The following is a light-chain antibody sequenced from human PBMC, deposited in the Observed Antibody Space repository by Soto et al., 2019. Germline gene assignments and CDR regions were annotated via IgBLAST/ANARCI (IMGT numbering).Light chain of an antibody. CDR3: SSYTSSSTYV. CDR2: DVN. V-gene: IGLV2-14*01. J-gene: IGLJ1*01. Sequence: QSVLTQPASVSGSPGQSIAISCTGTSSDVGYYNYVSWYQQHPGKAPNVMIYDVNNRPSGVPDRFSGSKSGNTASLTISGLQAEDEADYYCSSYTSSSTYVFGTGNKVTVL. CDR1: SSDVGYYNY.